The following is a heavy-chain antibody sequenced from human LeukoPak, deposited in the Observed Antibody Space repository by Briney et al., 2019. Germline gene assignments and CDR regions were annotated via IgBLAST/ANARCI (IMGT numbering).Heavy chain of an antibody. Sequence: PGGSLRLSCAGSGFSFGDFPRTWVRQAPGRGLEWVGYIRAKAYGGTTEYAASVKGRLTISRGDSKRIAYLQMNSLQTEDTGIYYCTRGSGRFEFWGQGALVTVSS. V-gene: IGHV3-49*04. D-gene: IGHD2-15*01. CDR3: TRGSGRFEF. CDR1: GFSFGDFP. J-gene: IGHJ4*02. CDR2: IRAKAYGGTT.